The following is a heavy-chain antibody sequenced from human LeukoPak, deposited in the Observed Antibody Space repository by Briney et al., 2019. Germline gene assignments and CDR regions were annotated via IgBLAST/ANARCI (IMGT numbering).Heavy chain of an antibody. D-gene: IGHD3-16*01. CDR2: IYSGGST. V-gene: IGHV3-53*05. CDR3: AGRRVLDASFDY. Sequence: GGSLRLSCAASGFTVSSNYMSWVRQAPGKGLEWVSVIYSGGSTYYADSVKGRFTISRDNSKNTLFLQMNRLRAEDTAVYYCAGRRVLDASFDYWGQGTLVTVSS. CDR1: GFTVSSNY. J-gene: IGHJ4*02.